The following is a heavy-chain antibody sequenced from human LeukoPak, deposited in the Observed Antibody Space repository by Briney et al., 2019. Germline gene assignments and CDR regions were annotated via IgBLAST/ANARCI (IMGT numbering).Heavy chain of an antibody. CDR1: GFTFSSYS. CDR2: ISSSSSTI. D-gene: IGHD3-22*01. CDR3: ARDYYDSSGYNYFDY. J-gene: IGHJ4*02. Sequence: GGSLRLSCAASGFTFSSYSMNWVRQAPGKGLERVSYISSSSSTIYYANSVKGRFTISRDNAKNSLYLQMNSLRAEDTAVYYCARDYYDSSGYNYFDYWGQGTLVTVSS. V-gene: IGHV3-48*01.